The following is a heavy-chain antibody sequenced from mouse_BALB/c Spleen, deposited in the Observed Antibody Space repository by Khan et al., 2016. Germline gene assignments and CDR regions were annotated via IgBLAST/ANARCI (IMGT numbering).Heavy chain of an antibody. V-gene: IGHV1S29*02. J-gene: IGHJ1*01. D-gene: IGHD2-14*01. Sequence: VQLQQSGPELVKPGASVKISCKASGYTFTDYNMHWVKQSHGKSLEWIGYIYPYSGDTAYNQKFKTKATLTVDISSSTAYMDLRSLTSEDSAVXYCARIRYDGYWYFDVWGAGTTVTVSS. CDR3: ARIRYDGYWYFDV. CDR1: GYTFTDYN. CDR2: IYPYSGDT.